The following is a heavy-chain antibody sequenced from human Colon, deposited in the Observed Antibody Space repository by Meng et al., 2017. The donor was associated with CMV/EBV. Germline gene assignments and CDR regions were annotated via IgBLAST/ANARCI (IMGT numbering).Heavy chain of an antibody. CDR1: GGSLGRHY. Sequence: LSLPFAVSGGSLGRHYWSWIRQSPGKGLEWIGDINTSGRTNYTPSLKSRVTISIDTSRNQFSLNLNSVTAADTAVYYCVRDLTGEEDYWGQGNLVTVSS. V-gene: IGHV4-34*01. CDR2: INTSGRT. D-gene: IGHD7-27*01. J-gene: IGHJ4*02. CDR3: VRDLTGEEDY.